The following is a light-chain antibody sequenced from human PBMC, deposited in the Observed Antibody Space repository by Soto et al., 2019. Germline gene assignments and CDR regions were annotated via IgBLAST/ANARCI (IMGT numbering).Light chain of an antibody. J-gene: IGKJ5*01. Sequence: SVWTQSPGTLSLSLGERATLSCRASQSFRGLLAWYQQKPGQAPRLLIYDAYNRATGIPPRFSGSGSGTDFTLTISSLEPEDSAVYYCQQRHMWPITFGQGTRLEI. CDR2: DAY. CDR3: QQRHMWPIT. CDR1: QSFRGL. V-gene: IGKV3-11*01.